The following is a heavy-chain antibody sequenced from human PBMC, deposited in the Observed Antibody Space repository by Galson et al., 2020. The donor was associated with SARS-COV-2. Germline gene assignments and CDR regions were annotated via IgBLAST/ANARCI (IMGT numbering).Heavy chain of an antibody. CDR1: GYTFTSYG. CDR3: ARDRSIAAAGFELGWFDP. Sequence: ASVKVSCKASGYTFTSYGISWVRQAPGQGLEWMGWISAYNGNTNYAQKLQGRVTMTTDTSTSTAYMELRSLRSDDTAVYYCARDRSIAAAGFELGWFDPWGQGTLVTVSS. J-gene: IGHJ5*02. D-gene: IGHD6-13*01. CDR2: ISAYNGNT. V-gene: IGHV1-18*01.